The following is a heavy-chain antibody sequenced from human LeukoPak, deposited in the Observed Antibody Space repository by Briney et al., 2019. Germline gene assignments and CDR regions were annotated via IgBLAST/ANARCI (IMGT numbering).Heavy chain of an antibody. J-gene: IGHJ3*02. CDR3: ARQSHSYGYDTFDI. D-gene: IGHD5-18*01. CDR2: MSPNSGNT. CDR1: GYTFTSYY. Sequence: ASVKVSCKASGYTFTSYYMHWVRQATGQGLEWMGWMSPNSGNTGYAQKFQDRVTITRNTSISTAYMELSSLRSEDTAVYYCARQSHSYGYDTFDIWGQGTVVTVSS. V-gene: IGHV1-8*03.